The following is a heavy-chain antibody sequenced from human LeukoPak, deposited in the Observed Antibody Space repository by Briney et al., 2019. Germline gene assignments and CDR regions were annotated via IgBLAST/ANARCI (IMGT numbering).Heavy chain of an antibody. V-gene: IGHV3-9*01. J-gene: IGHJ4*02. CDR2: INWSNAKI. D-gene: IGHD5-12*01. CDR1: GFTFQQYA. CDR3: AKDKAPLYSGYDWDLDF. Sequence: PGGSLRLSCAASGFTFQQYAIHWVRQVPGKGLEWVSGINWSNAKIGYADSVKGRFTISRDNAKNSVFLQMNSLRAEDTALYYCAKDKAPLYSGYDWDLDFWGQGTLVTVSS.